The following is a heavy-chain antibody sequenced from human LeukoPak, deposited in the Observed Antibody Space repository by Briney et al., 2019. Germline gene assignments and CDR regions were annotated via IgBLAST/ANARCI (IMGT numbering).Heavy chain of an antibody. CDR3: AKDHGSSSASYMDV. D-gene: IGHD6-13*01. CDR2: INGDGRNI. J-gene: IGHJ6*03. V-gene: IGHV3-74*01. CDR1: GFTFSSYW. Sequence: PGGSLRLSCVASGFTFSSYWMHWVRQDPRKGLVWVSRINGDGRNINYADSVRGRFTISRDNAKNTLYLQMNSLRAEDTAVYYCAKDHGSSSASYMDVWGKGTTVTVSS.